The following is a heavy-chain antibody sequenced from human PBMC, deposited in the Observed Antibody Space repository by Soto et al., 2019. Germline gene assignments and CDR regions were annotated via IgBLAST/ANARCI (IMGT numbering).Heavy chain of an antibody. Sequence: PSDTLSLTLMGSSGSISNYYCSWIRPPPLKGLECSGYIYYSGSTNYNPSLTSRVTISVDTSKNQFFMKLSSVTAADTAVYYCARHRYSYGVYYFDYWGQGTLVTVSS. D-gene: IGHD5-18*01. V-gene: IGHV4-59*08. CDR2: IYYSGST. CDR1: SGSISNYY. CDR3: ARHRYSYGVYYFDY. J-gene: IGHJ4*02.